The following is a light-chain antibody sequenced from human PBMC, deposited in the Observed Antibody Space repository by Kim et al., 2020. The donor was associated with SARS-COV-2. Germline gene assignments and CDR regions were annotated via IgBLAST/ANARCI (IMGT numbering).Light chain of an antibody. J-gene: IGLJ3*02. V-gene: IGLV1-44*01. Sequence: QSALTQPPSASATPGQRVTISCSGRSSSIGVNPVNWYQQLPGTAPKVVIYDIDHRPSGVPDRFSGSKSGNSASLAISGLQSDDEADYYCSAWDDARNGWVFGGGTQLTVL. CDR2: DID. CDR3: SAWDDARNGWV. CDR1: SSSIGVNP.